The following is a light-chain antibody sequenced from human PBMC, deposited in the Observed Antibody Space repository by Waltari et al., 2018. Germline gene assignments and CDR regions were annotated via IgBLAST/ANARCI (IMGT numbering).Light chain of an antibody. CDR3: QQYNRWPPLT. J-gene: IGKJ4*01. CDR2: GAS. CDR1: TNIDNN. Sequence: EVVMTQSPAALSVSPGERVTLSCKASTNIDNNLAWYQQKRGQSPRLLIYGASTRATGVPARFSGSGSGTEFTLTISSLQSEDCAVFYCQQYNRWPPLTFGGGTKVEIK. V-gene: IGKV3-15*01.